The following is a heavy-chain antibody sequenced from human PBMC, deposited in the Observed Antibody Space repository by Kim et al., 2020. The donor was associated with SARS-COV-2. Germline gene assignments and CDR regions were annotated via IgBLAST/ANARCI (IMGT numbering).Heavy chain of an antibody. V-gene: IGHV3-23*01. J-gene: IGHJ6*02. Sequence: GGSLRLSCAASGFTFSNYAMSWVRQAPGKGLDWVSSISGSGDNTYYADSVKGRFTISRDNSKNTLYLQMNSLRAEDTAVYYCAKPRTLRYLYGMDVWGQGTTVTVSS. D-gene: IGHD3-9*01. CDR2: ISGSGDNT. CDR1: GFTFSNYA. CDR3: AKPRTLRYLYGMDV.